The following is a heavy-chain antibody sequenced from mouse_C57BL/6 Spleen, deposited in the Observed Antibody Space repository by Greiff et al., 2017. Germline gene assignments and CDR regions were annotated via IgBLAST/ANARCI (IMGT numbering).Heavy chain of an antibody. D-gene: IGHD1-1*01. CDR2: INPSNGGT. V-gene: IGHV1-53*01. CDR3: ARGRDYGSSYPYFDY. CDR1: GYTFTSYW. Sequence: QVQLKQSGTELVKPGASVKLSCKASGYTFTSYWMHWVKQRPGQGLEWIGNINPSNGGTNYNEKFKSKATLTVDKSSSTAYMQLSSLTSEDSAVYYCARGRDYGSSYPYFDYCGQGTTLTVSS. J-gene: IGHJ2*01.